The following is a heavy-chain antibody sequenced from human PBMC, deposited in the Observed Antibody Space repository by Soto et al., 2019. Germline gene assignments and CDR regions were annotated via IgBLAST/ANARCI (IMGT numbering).Heavy chain of an antibody. CDR2: IIPIFGTA. V-gene: IGHV1-69*13. CDR1: GGTFSSYA. J-gene: IGHJ6*02. CDR3: ARGGGRGGYYYGMDV. Sequence: GASVKVSCKASGGTFSSYAISWVRQAPGQGLEWMGGIIPIFGTANYAQKFRGRVTITADESTSTAYMELSSLRSEDTAVYYCARGGGRGGYYYGMDVWGQGTTVTVSS. D-gene: IGHD2-15*01.